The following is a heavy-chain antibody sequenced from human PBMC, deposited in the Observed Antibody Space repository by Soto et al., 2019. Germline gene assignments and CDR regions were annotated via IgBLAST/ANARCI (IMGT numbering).Heavy chain of an antibody. CDR2: INHSGNT. V-gene: IGHV4-34*01. D-gene: IGHD5-12*01. Sequence: SETLSLTCAAYDGSFSGHYWTWIRQPPGKGLEWIGEINHSGNTNYNPSLKSRLTISVDTSKNQFSLRLNSVTAADTAIYYCAREFGGYNELSFDYWGPGTLVTVSS. J-gene: IGHJ4*02. CDR1: DGSFSGHY. CDR3: AREFGGYNELSFDY.